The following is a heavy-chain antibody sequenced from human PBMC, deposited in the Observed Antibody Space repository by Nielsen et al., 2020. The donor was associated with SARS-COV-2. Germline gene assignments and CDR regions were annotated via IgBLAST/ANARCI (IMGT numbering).Heavy chain of an antibody. CDR2: IYPGDSDT. J-gene: IGHJ5*02. D-gene: IGHD5-24*01. V-gene: IGHV5-51*01. CDR1: GYSFTSYW. Sequence: GESLKISCKGSGYSFTSYWIGWVRQMPGKGLEWMGIIYPGDSDTRYSPSFQGQVTISADKSISTAYLQWSSLKASDTAMYYCARLPEMATILPFLGWFDPWGQGTLVTVSS. CDR3: ARLPEMATILPFLGWFDP.